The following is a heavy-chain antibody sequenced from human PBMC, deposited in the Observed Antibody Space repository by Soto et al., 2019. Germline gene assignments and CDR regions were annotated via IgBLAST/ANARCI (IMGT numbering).Heavy chain of an antibody. J-gene: IGHJ4*02. CDR3: AKEGYLPSYCSSTSCYGPLDY. CDR1: GFTFSSYA. V-gene: IGHV3-23*01. Sequence: GGSLRLSCAASGFTFSSYAMSWVRQAPGKGLEWVSAISGSGGSTYYADSVKGRFTISRDNSKNTLYLQMNSLRAEDTAVYYCAKEGYLPSYCSSTSCYGPLDYWGQGTLVTVSS. CDR2: ISGSGGST. D-gene: IGHD2-2*01.